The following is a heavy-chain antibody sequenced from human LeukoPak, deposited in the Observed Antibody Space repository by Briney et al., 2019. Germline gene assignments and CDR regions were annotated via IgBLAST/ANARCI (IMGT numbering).Heavy chain of an antibody. CDR3: ARDLYGGYFDF. J-gene: IGHJ2*01. CDR2: IYTSGNT. D-gene: IGHD2-8*01. CDR1: GGSISRYY. Sequence: SETLSLTCTVSGGSISRYYWNWIRQPAGKGLEWIGRIYTSGNTNFNPSFKSRVTMSVDTSKNQFSLKLTSVTAADTAVYYCARDLYGGYFDFWGRGTPVTVSS. V-gene: IGHV4-4*07.